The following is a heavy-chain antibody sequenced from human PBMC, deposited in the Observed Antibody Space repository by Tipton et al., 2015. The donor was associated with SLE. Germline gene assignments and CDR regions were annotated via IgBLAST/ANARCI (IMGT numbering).Heavy chain of an antibody. CDR1: GDSISNGDDY. CDR2: IYYGGGT. Sequence: TLSLTCTVSGDSISNGDDYWSWIRQPPGKGLEWIGNIYYGGGTYYNPSLESRVTISLDTSKNQFSLKLNSATAADTAVYYCVRALWLDKDFAVVPPGIRLRAFDIWGQGTMVTVSS. V-gene: IGHV4-31*03. J-gene: IGHJ3*02. D-gene: IGHD2-2*02. CDR3: VRALWLDKDFAVVPPGIRLRAFDI.